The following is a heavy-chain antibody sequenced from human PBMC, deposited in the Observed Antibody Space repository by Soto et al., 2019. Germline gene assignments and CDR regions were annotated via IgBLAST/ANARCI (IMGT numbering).Heavy chain of an antibody. V-gene: IGHV4-59*12. D-gene: IGHD3-22*01. Sequence: SETLSLTCTVSGGSISSYYWSWIRQPPGKGLEWIGYIYYSGSTNYNPSLKSRVTISVDTSKNQFSLKLSSVTAADTAVYYCARGAYDSSGYCLDWGQGTLVTVSS. CDR1: GGSISSYY. J-gene: IGHJ4*02. CDR2: IYYSGST. CDR3: ARGAYDSSGYCLD.